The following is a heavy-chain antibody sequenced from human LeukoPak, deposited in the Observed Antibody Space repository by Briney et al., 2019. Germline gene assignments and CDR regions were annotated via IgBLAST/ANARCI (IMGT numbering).Heavy chain of an antibody. V-gene: IGHV3-53*01. J-gene: IGHJ4*02. Sequence: GGSLRLSCAASGFTVSSNYMSWVRQAPGKGLEWVSVIYSGGSTYYADSVKGRFTISRDNSKNTPYLQMNSLRAEDTAVYYCARDGAAVAGGYWGQGTLVTVSS. CDR2: IYSGGST. CDR1: GFTVSSNY. CDR3: ARDGAAVAGGY. D-gene: IGHD6-19*01.